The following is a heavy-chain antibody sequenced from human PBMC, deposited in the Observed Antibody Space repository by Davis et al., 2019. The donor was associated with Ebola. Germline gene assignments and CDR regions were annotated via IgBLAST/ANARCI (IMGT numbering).Heavy chain of an antibody. CDR2: IYYSGSI. CDR3: ARDLLVGATSNYYYGMDV. V-gene: IGHV4-59*01. CDR1: GGSISSYY. D-gene: IGHD1-26*01. J-gene: IGHJ6*02. Sequence: PSETLSLTCTVSGGSISSYYWSWIRQPPGKGLEWIGYIYYSGSINYNPSLKSRVTISVDTSKNQFSLKLSSVTAADTAVYYCARDLLVGATSNYYYGMDVWGQGTTVTVSS.